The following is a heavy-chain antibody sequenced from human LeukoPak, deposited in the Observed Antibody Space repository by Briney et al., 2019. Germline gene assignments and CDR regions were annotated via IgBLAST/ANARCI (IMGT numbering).Heavy chain of an antibody. V-gene: IGHV3-74*01. CDR2: IDSDGSST. J-gene: IGHJ4*02. Sequence: GGSLRLSCAASGFSYSSYWMHWVRQAPGKGLVWVSRIDSDGSSTTYADSVKGRFTISRDNAKNTLYLQMNSLRADDTAVYYCARLGGSSPFDYWGQGTLVTVSS. CDR3: ARLGGSSPFDY. D-gene: IGHD6-6*01. CDR1: GFSYSSYW.